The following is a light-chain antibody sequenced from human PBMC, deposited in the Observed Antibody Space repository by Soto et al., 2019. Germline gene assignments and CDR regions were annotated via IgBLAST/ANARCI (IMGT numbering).Light chain of an antibody. Sequence: QSVLTQPPSVSGAPGQRVTISCTGSSPNIGAGYDVHWYQQLPGTAPKLLIYGNSNRPSGVPDRFSGSKSGTSASLAITGLQAEDEADYYCQSYDSSLSGPRVFGTGTKLTVL. V-gene: IGLV1-40*01. J-gene: IGLJ1*01. CDR3: QSYDSSLSGPRV. CDR1: SPNIGAGYD. CDR2: GNS.